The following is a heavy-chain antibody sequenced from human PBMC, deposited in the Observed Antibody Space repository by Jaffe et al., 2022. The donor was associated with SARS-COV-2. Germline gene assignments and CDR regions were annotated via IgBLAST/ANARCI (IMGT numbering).Heavy chain of an antibody. CDR2: INTDGTQT. CDR1: GFTFTTYW. J-gene: IGHJ4*02. D-gene: IGHD1-20*01. CDR3: TRGNNWAFDY. Sequence: VQLVDSGGGLVQPGGSLRLSCAPSGFTFTTYWMCWVRQFPGGGLEWVATINTDGTQTSYVDSVNGRFTVSRDNAKNSLFLQMDSLRAEDTAIYYCTRGNNWAFDYWGRGTLVTVS. V-gene: IGHV3-7*03.